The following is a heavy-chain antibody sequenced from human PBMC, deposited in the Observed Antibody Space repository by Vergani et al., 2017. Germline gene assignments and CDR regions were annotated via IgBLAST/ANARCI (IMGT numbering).Heavy chain of an antibody. Sequence: QVRLQESGPGLVKPSETLSLTCSIHGGSMSGYYWSWIRQPPGKELEWIGYMYHSGSTNYNPSLETRVTISGDTSKNQVSLKLNSVTAADTAVYYCGRVADFYGLGSRLLDLWGQGILVTVSS. D-gene: IGHD3-10*01. V-gene: IGHV4-59*01. CDR3: GRVADFYGLGSRLLDL. CDR1: GGSMSGYY. CDR2: MYHSGST. J-gene: IGHJ5*02.